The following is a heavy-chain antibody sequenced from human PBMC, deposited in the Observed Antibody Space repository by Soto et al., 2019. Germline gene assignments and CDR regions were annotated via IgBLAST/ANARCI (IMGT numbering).Heavy chain of an antibody. CDR3: ARVRYCSSTSCYNNYYYGMDV. CDR1: GGTFSSYA. CDR2: IITIFGTA. V-gene: IGHV1-69*01. J-gene: IGHJ6*02. Sequence: QVQLVQSGAEVKKPGSSVKVSCKASGGTFSSYAISWVRQAPGQGLEWMGGIITIFGTANYAQKFQGRVTITADESTNTAYMELSSLRSEDTAVYYCARVRYCSSTSCYNNYYYGMDVWGQGTTVTVSS. D-gene: IGHD2-2*02.